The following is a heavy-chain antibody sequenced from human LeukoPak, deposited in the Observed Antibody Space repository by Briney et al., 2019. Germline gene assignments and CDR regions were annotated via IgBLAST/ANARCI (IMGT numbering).Heavy chain of an antibody. J-gene: IGHJ5*02. CDR1: GFTFSSYS. CDR2: ISSSSSTI. Sequence: GGSLRLSCAASGFTFSSYSMNWVRQAPGKGLEWVSYISSSSSTIYYADSVKGRFTISRDNAKNSLYLQMNSLRAEDTAVYYCARECRITIFGVPLPEHTDWFDPWGQGTLVTVSS. CDR3: ARECRITIFGVPLPEHTDWFDP. V-gene: IGHV3-48*01. D-gene: IGHD3-3*01.